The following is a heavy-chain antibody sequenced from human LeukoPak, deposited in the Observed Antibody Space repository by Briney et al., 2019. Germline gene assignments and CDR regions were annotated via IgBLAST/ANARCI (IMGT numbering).Heavy chain of an antibody. J-gene: IGHJ4*02. CDR2: INPNSGGT. CDR1: GYTFTGYY. CDR3: ARDVPGVVPAAMFGY. Sequence: ASVKVSCKASGYTFTGYYMHWVRQAPGQGLEWMGWINPNSGGTNYAQKFQGRVTMTRDTSISTAYTELSRLRSDDTAVYYCARDVPGVVPAAMFGYWGQGTLVTVSS. V-gene: IGHV1-2*02. D-gene: IGHD2-2*01.